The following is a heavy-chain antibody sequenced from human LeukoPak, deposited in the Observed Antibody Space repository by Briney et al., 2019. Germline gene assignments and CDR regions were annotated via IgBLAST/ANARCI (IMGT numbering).Heavy chain of an antibody. CDR1: GFTFSSYW. V-gene: IGHV3-7*04. Sequence: GGSLRLSCAASGFTFSSYWMSWVRQAPGKGLDWVASIKQDGSEKYYVDSVKGRFTISRDNAKNSLYLQMNSLRAEDTAVYYCARDYGSGNFDYWGQGTLVTVSS. CDR3: ARDYGSGNFDY. J-gene: IGHJ4*02. CDR2: IKQDGSEK. D-gene: IGHD3-10*01.